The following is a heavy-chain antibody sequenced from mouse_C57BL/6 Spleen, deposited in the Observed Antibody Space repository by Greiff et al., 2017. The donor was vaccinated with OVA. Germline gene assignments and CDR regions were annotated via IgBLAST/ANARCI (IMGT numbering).Heavy chain of an antibody. Sequence: EVHLVESGGGLVQPGGSLSLSCAASGFTFTDYYMSWVRQPPGKALEWLGFIRNKANGYTTEYSASVKGRFTISRDNSQSILYLQMNALRAEDSATYYCARYLYYYGSSYEVYYAMDYWGQGTSVTVSS. CDR3: ARYLYYYGSSYEVYYAMDY. V-gene: IGHV7-3*01. CDR2: IRNKANGYTT. J-gene: IGHJ4*01. D-gene: IGHD1-1*01. CDR1: GFTFTDYY.